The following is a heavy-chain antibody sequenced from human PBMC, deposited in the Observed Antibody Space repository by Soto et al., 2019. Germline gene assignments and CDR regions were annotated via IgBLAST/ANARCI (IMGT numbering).Heavy chain of an antibody. D-gene: IGHD5-18*01. CDR1: GFTFSSYG. V-gene: IGHV3-33*01. CDR3: ASTPLRGYSCGYTQYYYYDGMDV. J-gene: IGHJ6*02. Sequence: GGSLRLSCAASGFTFSSYGMHWVRQAPGKGLEWVAVIWYDGSNKYYADSVKGRFTISRDNSKNTLYLQMNSLRAEDTAVYYCASTPLRGYSCGYTQYYYYDGMDVWGQGTTVTVSS. CDR2: IWYDGSNK.